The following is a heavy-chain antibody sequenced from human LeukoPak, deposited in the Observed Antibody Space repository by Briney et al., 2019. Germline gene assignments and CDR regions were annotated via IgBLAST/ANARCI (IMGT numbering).Heavy chain of an antibody. Sequence: GGSLRLSCAASGFTFSRNLMTWVRQAPGKGLEWVSAISGSGGSTYYADSVKGRFTISRDNAKNSLYLQMNSLRAEDTALYYCAKARYSSSWYDDYFDYWGQGTLVTVSS. CDR2: ISGSGGST. D-gene: IGHD6-13*01. V-gene: IGHV3-23*01. CDR1: GFTFSRNL. CDR3: AKARYSSSWYDDYFDY. J-gene: IGHJ4*02.